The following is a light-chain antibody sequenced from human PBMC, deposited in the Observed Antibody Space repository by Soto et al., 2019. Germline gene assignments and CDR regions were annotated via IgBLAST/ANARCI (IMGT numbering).Light chain of an antibody. CDR3: AAWDDSLNGVV. CDR2: NNN. J-gene: IGLJ2*01. CDR1: SSNIGSDS. Sequence: QSVLTQAPSASGTPGQRVTISCSGSSSNIGSDSVNLYQQLPGTAPKLLIYNNNQRPSGVPDRFSGSKSGTSASLAISGLQSEDEADYYCAAWDDSLNGVVFGGGTKLTVL. V-gene: IGLV1-44*01.